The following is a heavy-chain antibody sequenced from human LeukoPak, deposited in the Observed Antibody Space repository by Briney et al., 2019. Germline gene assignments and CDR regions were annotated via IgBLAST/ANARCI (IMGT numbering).Heavy chain of an antibody. CDR2: IYPGDSDT. CDR3: ARSDYWGFYYFDY. V-gene: IGHV5-51*01. CDR1: GYNFANYW. J-gene: IGHJ4*02. Sequence: PGESLKISCKGSGYNFANYWIAWVRQMPGKGLEWVGIIYPGDSDTRYSPSFQGQVTISADKSISTAYLQWSSLKASDTAMYYCARSDYWGFYYFDYWGQGTLVTVSS. D-gene: IGHD4-17*01.